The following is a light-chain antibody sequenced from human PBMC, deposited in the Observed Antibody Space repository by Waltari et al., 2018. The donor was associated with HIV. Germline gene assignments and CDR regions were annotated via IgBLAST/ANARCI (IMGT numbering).Light chain of an antibody. CDR3: QQYENLPYS. V-gene: IGKV1-33*01. J-gene: IGKJ2*03. CDR1: HYIDNY. CDR2: DAS. Sequence: DIQMTQSPSSLSASVGDRVTITCQASHYIDNYLSWYQQKPGKAPKLLIYDASNLETGVSSRFSGSGYGTEFSFTISGLQPEDIATYYCQQYENLPYSFGQGTKLEI.